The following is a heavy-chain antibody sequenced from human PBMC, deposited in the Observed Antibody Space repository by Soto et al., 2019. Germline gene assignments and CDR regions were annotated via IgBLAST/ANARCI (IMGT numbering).Heavy chain of an antibody. D-gene: IGHD2-2*01. Sequence: EVQLVESGGGLVQPGGSLRLSCAASGFTVSSTYMSWVRQAPGKGLEWVSVIYSGGRTYYAASVKGRFTISRDNSKNTLYFQMNSLRAEDTAVYYCAREDIVVVPAAMDYYYYMDVWGKGTTVTVSS. V-gene: IGHV3-66*01. CDR1: GFTVSSTY. CDR3: AREDIVVVPAAMDYYYYMDV. J-gene: IGHJ6*03. CDR2: IYSGGRT.